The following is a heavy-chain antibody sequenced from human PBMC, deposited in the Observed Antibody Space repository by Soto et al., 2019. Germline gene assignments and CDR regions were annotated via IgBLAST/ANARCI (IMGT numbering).Heavy chain of an antibody. CDR2: INPNSGGT. CDR3: ARGVVRGAILLDY. CDR1: GYTFTGYY. Sequence: ASVKVSCKASGYTFTGYYMHWVQQAPGQGLEWMGWINPNSGGTNYAQKFQGWVTMTRDTSISTAYMELSRLRSDDTAVYYCARGVVRGAILLDYWGQGPLVTVSS. V-gene: IGHV1-2*04. J-gene: IGHJ4*02. D-gene: IGHD3-10*01.